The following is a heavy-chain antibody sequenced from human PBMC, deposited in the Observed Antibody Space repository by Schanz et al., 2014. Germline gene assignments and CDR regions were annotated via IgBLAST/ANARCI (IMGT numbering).Heavy chain of an antibody. J-gene: IGHJ6*03. V-gene: IGHV1-69*02. Sequence: QVQLVQSEAEVKKPGSSVKVSCKASGGTFSSYSISWVRQAPGQGLEWMGRIIPSLGLAKYEQKFQDKVTITADTSTTTAYMELSGLRSEDTAVYYCAGTYCSSTSCYTGYYYMDVWGEGTTVTVSS. CDR3: AGTYCSSTSCYTGYYYMDV. D-gene: IGHD2-2*02. CDR2: IIPSLGLA. CDR1: GGTFSSYS.